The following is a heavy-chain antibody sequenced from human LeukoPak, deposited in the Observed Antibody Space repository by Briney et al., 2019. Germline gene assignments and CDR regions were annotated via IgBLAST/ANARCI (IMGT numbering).Heavy chain of an antibody. D-gene: IGHD6-19*01. CDR3: ARSHSGWYGGWFDP. V-gene: IGHV3-74*01. CDR2: INSDGSST. CDR1: GFTFSIYA. J-gene: IGHJ5*02. Sequence: GGSLRLSCAASGFTFSIYAMSWVRQAPGKGLVWVSRINSDGSSTSYADSVKGRFTISRDNAKNTLYLQMNSLRAEDTAVYYCARSHSGWYGGWFDPWGQGTLVTVSS.